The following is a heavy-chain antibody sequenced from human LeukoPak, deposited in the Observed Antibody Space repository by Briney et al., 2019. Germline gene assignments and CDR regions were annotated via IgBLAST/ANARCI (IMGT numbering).Heavy chain of an antibody. CDR1: GGSISSGSYY. D-gene: IGHD4-23*01. J-gene: IGHJ4*02. CDR2: IYYSGST. CDR3: ARGAYGGNSVPHDY. Sequence: SETLSLTCTVSGGSISSGSYYWSWIRQPAGKGLEWIGYIYYSGSTNYNPSLKSRVTISVDTSKNQFSLKLSSVTAADTAVHYCARGAYGGNSVPHDYWGQGTLVTVSS. V-gene: IGHV4-61*10.